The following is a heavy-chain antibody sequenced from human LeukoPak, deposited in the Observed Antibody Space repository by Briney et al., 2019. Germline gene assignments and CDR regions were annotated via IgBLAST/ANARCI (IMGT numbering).Heavy chain of an antibody. D-gene: IGHD6-19*01. Sequence: GGSLRLSCAASGFTFISYWMAWVRQAPGKGLEWVGHIKEDGSETRYVDSVEGRFTISRDNARNSLSLQMDSLRAEDTAVYYCVRDRGWYAFDFWGQGALVTVSS. CDR2: IKEDGSET. J-gene: IGHJ4*02. CDR1: GFTFISYW. V-gene: IGHV3-7*01. CDR3: VRDRGWYAFDF.